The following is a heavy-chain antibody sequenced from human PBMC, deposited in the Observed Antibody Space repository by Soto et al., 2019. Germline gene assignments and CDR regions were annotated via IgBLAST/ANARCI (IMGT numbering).Heavy chain of an antibody. Sequence: PGGSLRLCCEASGFMFSTYLMSWVRQAPGKGLEWVANIKQGGNEKLYVDSVKGRFTISRDNAKKSLFLQMNSLRPEDTAVYYCVGALTYEVPYYYYGMDVWGQGTTVTVSS. CDR1: GFMFSTYL. J-gene: IGHJ6*02. D-gene: IGHD3-16*01. CDR2: IKQGGNEK. CDR3: VGALTYEVPYYYYGMDV. V-gene: IGHV3-7*01.